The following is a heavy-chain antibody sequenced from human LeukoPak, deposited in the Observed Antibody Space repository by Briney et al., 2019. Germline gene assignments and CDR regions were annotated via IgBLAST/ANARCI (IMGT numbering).Heavy chain of an antibody. Sequence: SETLSLTCTVSGGSISSNSFYWDWIRQPPGKGLEWIGTISYSGTTDYNPSLRSRVTISVGTSKNQFSLKLSSVTAADTAVYFCARRPNAPLRTDYWGQGTPVIVSS. CDR3: ARRPNAPLRTDY. CDR2: ISYSGTT. J-gene: IGHJ4*02. V-gene: IGHV4-39*01. D-gene: IGHD2-8*01. CDR1: GGSISSNSFY.